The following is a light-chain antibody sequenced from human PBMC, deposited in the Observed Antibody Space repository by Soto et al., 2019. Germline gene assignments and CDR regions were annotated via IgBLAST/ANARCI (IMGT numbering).Light chain of an antibody. J-gene: IGKJ1*01. V-gene: IGKV1-27*01. CDR3: QKYNGALWA. Sequence: EIQMTQSPSSLSASIGDRVTITCRASQGIASYLAWYQQKPGKVPKLLIYAASSLQSGVPSRFSGSGSGTDFTLTIRGLQPEDVATYYCQKYNGALWAFGQGSMV. CDR1: QGIASY. CDR2: AAS.